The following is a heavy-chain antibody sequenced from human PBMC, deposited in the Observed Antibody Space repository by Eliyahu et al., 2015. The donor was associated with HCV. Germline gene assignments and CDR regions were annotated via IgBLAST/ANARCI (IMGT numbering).Heavy chain of an antibody. J-gene: IGHJ4*02. CDR1: GFTFSXXG. CDR2: IRYDGSNK. CDR3: AKDQQDIVATAPIDY. Sequence: QVQLVESGGGVVQPGGSLXLSCAXSGFTFSXXGMHWVRQAPGKGLEWVAFIRYDGSNKYYADSVKGRFTISRDNSKNTLYLQMNSLRAEDTAVYYCAKDQQDIVATAPIDYWGQGTLVTVSS. D-gene: IGHD5-12*01. V-gene: IGHV3-30*02.